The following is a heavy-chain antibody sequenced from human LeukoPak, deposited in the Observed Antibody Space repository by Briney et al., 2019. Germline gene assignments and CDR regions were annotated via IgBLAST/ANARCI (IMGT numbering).Heavy chain of an antibody. CDR2: ISVSSGTT. CDR3: TRDVSRGYMDL. CDR1: GYTFSDYG. V-gene: IGHV1-18*01. D-gene: IGHD6-25*01. J-gene: IGHJ4*02. Sequence: ASVKVSCKASGYTFSDYGVTWVRQAPGQGLEWMGWISVSSGTTTYAEDFQGRLTIGTDSSTGTAYMEIRSLRPDDTAVYFCTRDVSRGYMDLWGQGSLVTVAS.